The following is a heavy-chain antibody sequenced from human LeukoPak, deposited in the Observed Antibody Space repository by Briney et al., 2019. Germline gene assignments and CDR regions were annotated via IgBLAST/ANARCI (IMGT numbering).Heavy chain of an antibody. CDR2: IYSGGST. V-gene: IGHV3-66*01. D-gene: IGHD3-10*01. Sequence: PGGSLRLSCAASGFTVSSSYMSWVRQAPGRGLEWVSVIYSGGSTYYADSVKGRFTISRDNSKNTLFLQMNSLRAGDTAVYYCARGTVTMVDYWGQGTLVTVSS. J-gene: IGHJ4*02. CDR3: ARGTVTMVDY. CDR1: GFTVSSSY.